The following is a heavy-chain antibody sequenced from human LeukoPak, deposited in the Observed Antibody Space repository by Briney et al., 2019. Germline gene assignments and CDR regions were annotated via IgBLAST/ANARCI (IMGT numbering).Heavy chain of an antibody. CDR1: GFTFSSYW. J-gene: IGHJ4*02. CDR2: INSDGSST. CDR3: ARGCRGYSYGCYY. D-gene: IGHD5-18*01. V-gene: IGHV3-74*01. Sequence: GGSLRLSCAASGFTFSSYWMHWVRQAPGKGLVWVSRINSDGSSTSYADSVKGRFTIPRDNAKNTLYLQMNSLRAEDTAVYYCARGCRGYSYGCYYWGQGTLVTVSS.